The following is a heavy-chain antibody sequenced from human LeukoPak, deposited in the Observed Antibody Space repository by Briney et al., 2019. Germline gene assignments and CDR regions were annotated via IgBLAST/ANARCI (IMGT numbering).Heavy chain of an antibody. J-gene: IGHJ6*02. D-gene: IGHD1-7*01. CDR1: GYTFTSYG. Sequence: ASVKVSCKASGYTFTSYGISWVRQAPGQGLEWMGWISAYNGNTNYAQKLQGRVTMTTDTSTSTAYMELRSLRSDDTAVYYCAREEIYNWNYVSYYYYGMDVWGQGTLVTVSS. CDR2: ISAYNGNT. CDR3: AREEIYNWNYVSYYYYGMDV. V-gene: IGHV1-18*01.